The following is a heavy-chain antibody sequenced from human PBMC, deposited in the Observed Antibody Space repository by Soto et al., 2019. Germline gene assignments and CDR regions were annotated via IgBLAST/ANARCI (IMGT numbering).Heavy chain of an antibody. Sequence: SGGSLRLSCAASGCTFSSYAMSWVRQAPGKGLEWVSAISGSGGSTYYADSVKGRFTISRDNSKNTLYLQMNSLRAEDTAVYYCARDSPWLVAAISDYMDVWGKGTTVTVSS. V-gene: IGHV3-23*01. CDR2: ISGSGGST. CDR1: GCTFSSYA. CDR3: ARDSPWLVAAISDYMDV. D-gene: IGHD2-15*01. J-gene: IGHJ6*03.